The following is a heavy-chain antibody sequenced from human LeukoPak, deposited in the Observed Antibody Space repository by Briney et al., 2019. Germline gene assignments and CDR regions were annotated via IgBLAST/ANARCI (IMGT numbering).Heavy chain of an antibody. CDR1: GFTFSSYE. V-gene: IGHV3-48*03. CDR2: ISSSGSTI. D-gene: IGHD3-22*01. CDR3: AREGYYYDSSGYYPHAFDI. Sequence: TGGSLRLSCAASGFTFSSYEMNWVRQAPGKGLEWVSYISSSGSTIYYADSVKGRFTISRDNAKNSLYLQMNSLRAEDTAVYYCAREGYYYDSSGYYPHAFDIWGQGTMVTVSS. J-gene: IGHJ3*02.